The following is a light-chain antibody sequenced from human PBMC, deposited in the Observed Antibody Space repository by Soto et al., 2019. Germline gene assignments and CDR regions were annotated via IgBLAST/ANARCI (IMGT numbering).Light chain of an antibody. J-gene: IGKJ1*01. V-gene: IGKV3-20*01. CDR1: QSVRSSS. Sequence: EIVLKQAPGTRSLSPGERATLSCGASQSVRSSSLAWYQQKPGQAPRLLIYGASSRATGIPDRFSGSGSGTDFTLTISRLEPEDFAVYYCQQYDSSPVTFGQGTKVEIK. CDR2: GAS. CDR3: QQYDSSPVT.